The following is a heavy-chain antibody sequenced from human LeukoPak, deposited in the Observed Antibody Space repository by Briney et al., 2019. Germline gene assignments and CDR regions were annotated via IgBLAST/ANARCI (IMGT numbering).Heavy chain of an antibody. Sequence: ASVKVSCKASGYTFTSYDINWVRQATGQGLEWMGWMNPNSGNTDYAQKFQGRVTMTRNTSISTAYMELSSLRSEDTAVYYCARGHYVLRFLETNWFDPWGQGTLVTVSS. J-gene: IGHJ5*02. CDR3: ARGHYVLRFLETNWFDP. V-gene: IGHV1-8*01. D-gene: IGHD3-3*01. CDR1: GYTFTSYD. CDR2: MNPNSGNT.